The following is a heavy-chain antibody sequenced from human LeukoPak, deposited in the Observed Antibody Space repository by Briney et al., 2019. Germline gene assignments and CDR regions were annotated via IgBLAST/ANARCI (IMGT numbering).Heavy chain of an antibody. V-gene: IGHV4-59*12. CDR1: GGSISSYY. CDR3: ARADKIYGVNAFDI. D-gene: IGHD3-3*01. J-gene: IGHJ3*02. CDR2: IYYSGST. Sequence: SETLSLTCTVSGGSISSYYWSWIRQPPGKGLEWMGYIYYSGSTNYNPSLKSRVTISVDTSKNQYSLKLSSVTAADTAVYYCARADKIYGVNAFDIWGQGTMVTVSS.